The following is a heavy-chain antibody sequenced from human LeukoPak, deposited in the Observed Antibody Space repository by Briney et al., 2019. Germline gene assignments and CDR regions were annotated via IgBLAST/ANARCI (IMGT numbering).Heavy chain of an antibody. D-gene: IGHD6-6*01. Sequence: ASVTVSCKASGYTFTSYGISWVRQAPGQGLEWMGWISAYNGNTNYAQKLQGRVTMTTDTSTSTAYMELRSLRSDDTAVYYCARVVSWYSSSPNWFDPWGQGTLVTVSS. V-gene: IGHV1-18*01. CDR3: ARVVSWYSSSPNWFDP. CDR1: GYTFTSYG. J-gene: IGHJ5*02. CDR2: ISAYNGNT.